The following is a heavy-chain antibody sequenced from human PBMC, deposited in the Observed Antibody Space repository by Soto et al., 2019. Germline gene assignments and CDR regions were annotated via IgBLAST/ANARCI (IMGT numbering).Heavy chain of an antibody. J-gene: IGHJ4*02. D-gene: IGHD3-16*01. CDR2: IYYSGST. Sequence: QVQLQESGPGLVKPSETLSLTCTVSGGSISSYYWSWIRQPPGKGLEWIGYIYYSGSTNYNPSLRSRATISVDTSTNQFSLKLSSVTAADTAVYYCARVWGYAFDYWGQGTLVTVSS. CDR3: ARVWGYAFDY. CDR1: GGSISSYY. V-gene: IGHV4-59*01.